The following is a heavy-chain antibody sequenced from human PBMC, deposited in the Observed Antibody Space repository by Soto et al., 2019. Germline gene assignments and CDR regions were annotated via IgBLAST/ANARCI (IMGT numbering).Heavy chain of an antibody. V-gene: IGHV4-59*01. J-gene: IGHJ6*02. CDR2: IYYSGST. CDR3: ARFQNFWSGYSSSYYGMDV. Sequence: SETLSLTCTVSGGSISSYYWSWIRQPPGKGLEWIGYIYYSGSTNYNPSLKSRVTISVDTSKNQFSLKLSSVTAADTAVYYCARFQNFWSGYSSSYYGMDVWGPGTTVTVSS. D-gene: IGHD3-3*01. CDR1: GGSISSYY.